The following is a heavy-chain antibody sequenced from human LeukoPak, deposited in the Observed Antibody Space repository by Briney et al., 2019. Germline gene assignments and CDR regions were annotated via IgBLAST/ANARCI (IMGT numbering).Heavy chain of an antibody. J-gene: IGHJ6*02. V-gene: IGHV3-33*01. CDR1: GFTFSSYG. CDR2: VWYDGSNT. CDR3: ARGYDSSGYGTLGYYYYGMDV. D-gene: IGHD3-22*01. Sequence: PGGSLRLSCAASGFTFSSYGMHWVRQAPGKGLEWVAVVWYDGSNTYYADSVRGRFTISRDNSKNTLYLQMNSLRAEDTAVYYCARGYDSSGYGTLGYYYYGMDVWGQGTTVTVSS.